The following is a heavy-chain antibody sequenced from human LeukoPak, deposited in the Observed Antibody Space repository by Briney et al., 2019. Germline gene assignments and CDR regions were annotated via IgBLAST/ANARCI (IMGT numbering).Heavy chain of an antibody. J-gene: IGHJ4*02. CDR3: VRSSSLVRGVIILTSNHHGIH. CDR1: GYTFTSYY. V-gene: IGHV1-46*01. CDR2: INPSGGST. D-gene: IGHD3-10*01. Sequence: GASVKVSCKASGYTFTSYYMHWVRQAPGQGLEWMGIINPSGGSTSYAQKFRGRLTMTRDTSIGTAYMELSSLGSEDTAVYYCVRSSSLVRGVIILTSNHHGIHWGQGTLVTVTS.